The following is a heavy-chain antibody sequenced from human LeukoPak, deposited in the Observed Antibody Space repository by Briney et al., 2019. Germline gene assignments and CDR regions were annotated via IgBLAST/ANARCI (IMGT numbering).Heavy chain of an antibody. CDR1: GGSIGSGGYY. CDR3: ARTADGSGSYSDY. V-gene: IGHV4-31*03. Sequence: SETLSLTCTVSGGSIGSGGYYWSWIRQHPGKGLEWIGYIYYSGSTYYNPSLKSRVTISVDTSKNQFSLKLSSVTAADTAVYYCARTADGSGSYSDYWGQGTLVTASS. D-gene: IGHD3-10*01. J-gene: IGHJ4*02. CDR2: IYYSGST.